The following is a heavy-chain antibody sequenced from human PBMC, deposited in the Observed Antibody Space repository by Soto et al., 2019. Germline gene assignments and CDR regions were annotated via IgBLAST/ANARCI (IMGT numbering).Heavy chain of an antibody. CDR3: SDWRAGGPVNLDH. J-gene: IGHJ4*02. D-gene: IGHD2-15*01. CDR1: GLSLTHYA. Sequence: GGSLRLSWVVSGLSLTHYAIAWVRQAPGKGLECISTIGVLNGAWYSDSVRGRLAISRDVSRNTVYLQMGSLRVEDTAIYFCSDWRAGGPVNLDHWGPGTVVTVSS. V-gene: IGHV3-23*01. CDR2: IGVLNGA.